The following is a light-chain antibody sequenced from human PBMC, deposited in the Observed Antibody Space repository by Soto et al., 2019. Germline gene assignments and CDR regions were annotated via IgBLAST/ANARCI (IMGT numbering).Light chain of an antibody. CDR3: QVWDGSSDPWV. Sequence: SYELTQPPSVSVAPGKTARITCGGNNIGSKSVHWYQQKPGQAPVLVIYYDSDRPSGIPERFSGSNSGNTATLTISRVEAGDEADYYCQVWDGSSDPWVFGGGTKLIVL. CDR1: NIGSKS. V-gene: IGLV3-21*04. J-gene: IGLJ3*02. CDR2: YDS.